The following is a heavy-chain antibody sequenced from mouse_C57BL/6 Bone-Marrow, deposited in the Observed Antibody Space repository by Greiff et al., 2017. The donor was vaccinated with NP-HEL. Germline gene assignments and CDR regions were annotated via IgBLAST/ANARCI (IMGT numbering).Heavy chain of an antibody. J-gene: IGHJ2*01. CDR1: GYTFTSYW. D-gene: IGHD3-2*02. V-gene: IGHV1-74*01. Sequence: VQLQQPGAELVKPGASVKVSCKASGYTFTSYWMHWVQQRPGQGLEWIGRIHPSDSDTTYNQKFKGKATFTVDKSSSTAYMQLSSLTSEDSAVYYGAIKAQATDFDYWGQGTTLTVSS. CDR2: IHPSDSDT. CDR3: AIKAQATDFDY.